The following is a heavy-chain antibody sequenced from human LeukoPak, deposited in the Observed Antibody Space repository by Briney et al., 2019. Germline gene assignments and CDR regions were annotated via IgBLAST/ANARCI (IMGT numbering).Heavy chain of an antibody. J-gene: IGHJ3*02. D-gene: IGHD2-15*01. V-gene: IGHV3-21*01. CDR3: AKDSTIYCSGGNCSRIDI. Sequence: GGSLRLSCAASGFTFSSYNMNWVRQAPGKGLEWVSSITGSSSDIYYVDSVKGRFTISRDNARKSLYLQMNTLRAEDTAVYYCAKDSTIYCSGGNCSRIDIWGQGTMVTVSS. CDR2: ITGSSSDI. CDR1: GFTFSSYN.